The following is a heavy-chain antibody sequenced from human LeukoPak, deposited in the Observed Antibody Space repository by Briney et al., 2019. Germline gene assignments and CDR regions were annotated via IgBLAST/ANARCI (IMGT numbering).Heavy chain of an antibody. Sequence: GGSLRLSCAASGFIFGAYWMTWVRQAPGKGLEWVGNIKQDGSEQYYMDSVKGRFTISRDNAKKSLFLKMNSLTAEDTGLYYCVRSLERFGTRDYWGQGTLVTVSS. D-gene: IGHD3-3*01. CDR2: IKQDGSEQ. CDR3: VRSLERFGTRDY. CDR1: GFIFGAYW. J-gene: IGHJ4*02. V-gene: IGHV3-7*01.